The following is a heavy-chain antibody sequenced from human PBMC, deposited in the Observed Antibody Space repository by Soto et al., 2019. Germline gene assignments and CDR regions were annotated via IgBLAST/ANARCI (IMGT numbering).Heavy chain of an antibody. V-gene: IGHV3-23*01. CDR2: ISGSGGST. Sequence: GSLRLSCAASGFTFSSYAMSWVRQAPGKGLEWVSAISGSGGSTYYADSVKGRFTISRDNSKNTLYLQMNSLRAEDTAVYYCAKDLHSSSWPDYYFDYWGQGTLVTVSS. CDR3: AKDLHSSSWPDYYFDY. D-gene: IGHD6-13*01. CDR1: GFTFSSYA. J-gene: IGHJ4*02.